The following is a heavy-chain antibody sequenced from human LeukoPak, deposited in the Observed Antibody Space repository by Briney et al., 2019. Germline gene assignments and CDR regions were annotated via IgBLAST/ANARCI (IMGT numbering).Heavy chain of an antibody. CDR3: ARGIWYCSSTSCYSGSYYYYGTDV. D-gene: IGHD2-2*01. J-gene: IGHJ6*04. Sequence: SETLSLTCAVYGGSFSGYYWSWIRQPPGKGLEWIGEINHSGSTNYNPSLKSRVTISVDTSKNQFSLKLSSVTAADTAVYYCARGIWYCSSTSCYSGSYYYYGTDVWGKGTTVTVSS. V-gene: IGHV4-34*01. CDR1: GGSFSGYY. CDR2: INHSGST.